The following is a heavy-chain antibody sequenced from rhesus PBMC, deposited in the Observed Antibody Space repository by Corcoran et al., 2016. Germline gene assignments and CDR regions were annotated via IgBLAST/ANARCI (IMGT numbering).Heavy chain of an antibody. Sequence: QVQLQESGPGLVKPSETLSLTCAVSGYSISSNYWNWIRQPPGKGLEWSGSIYGRGGSNYLNPSLKSRVTLSVDTSKNQFSLKLSSVTAADTAVYYCARSRYYGSGLFDYWGQGVLVTVSS. CDR3: ARSRYYGSGLFDY. CDR2: IYGRGGSN. J-gene: IGHJ4*01. V-gene: IGHV4S14*01. D-gene: IGHD3-28*01. CDR1: GYSISSNY.